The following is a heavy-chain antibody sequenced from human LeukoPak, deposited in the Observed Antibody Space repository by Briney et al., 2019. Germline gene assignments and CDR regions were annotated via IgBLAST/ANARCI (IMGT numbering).Heavy chain of an antibody. Sequence: PGRSLRLSCAASGLSLSSLGMHWVRQAPGKGLEWVAGIGYDGSHESEAESVKGRFTISRDNSRNTVYLQMNSLRVDDTAVYYSARGSRELDYWGQGTLVIVSS. D-gene: IGHD5-24*01. J-gene: IGHJ4*02. CDR1: GLSLSSLG. CDR2: IGYDGSHE. CDR3: ARGSRELDY. V-gene: IGHV3-33*01.